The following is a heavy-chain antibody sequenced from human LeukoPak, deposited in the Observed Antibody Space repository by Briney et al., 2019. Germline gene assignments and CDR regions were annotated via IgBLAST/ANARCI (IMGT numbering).Heavy chain of an antibody. J-gene: IGHJ2*01. D-gene: IGHD3-22*01. Sequence: GASVKVSCKASGGTFSSYAISWVRQAPGQGLEWMGGIIPIFGTANYAQKFQGRVTITADESTSTAYMELSSLRSEDTAVYYCARDQYYYDSSGYLPLWYFDLWGRGTLVTVSS. CDR1: GGTFSSYA. CDR3: ARDQYYYDSSGYLPLWYFDL. CDR2: IIPIFGTA. V-gene: IGHV1-69*13.